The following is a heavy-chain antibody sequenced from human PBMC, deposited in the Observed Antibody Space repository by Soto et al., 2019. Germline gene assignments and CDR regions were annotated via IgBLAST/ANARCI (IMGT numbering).Heavy chain of an antibody. V-gene: IGHV3-33*01. CDR2: IWYDGSNK. D-gene: IGHD2-2*01. Sequence: PGGSLRLSCAASGFTFSSYGMHWVRQAPGKGLEWVAVIWYDGSNKYYADSVKGRFTISRDNSKNTLYLQMNSLRAEDTAVYYCARVLVPAAMPEYYYYYGMDVWGQETTVTVSS. CDR1: GFTFSSYG. CDR3: ARVLVPAAMPEYYYYYGMDV. J-gene: IGHJ6*02.